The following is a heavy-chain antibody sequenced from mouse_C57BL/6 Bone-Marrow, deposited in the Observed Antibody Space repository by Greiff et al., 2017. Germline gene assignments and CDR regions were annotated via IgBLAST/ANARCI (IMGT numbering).Heavy chain of an antibody. Sequence: QVQLQQPGAELVKPGASVKLSCKASGYTFTSYWMPWVKQRPGRGLEWIGRIDPNSGGTKYNEKFKSKATLTVDKPSSTAYMQLSSLTSEDTAVYYCARRDYGSSYGAMDYWGQGTSVTVSS. V-gene: IGHV1-72*01. CDR2: IDPNSGGT. J-gene: IGHJ4*01. D-gene: IGHD1-1*01. CDR3: ARRDYGSSYGAMDY. CDR1: GYTFTSYW.